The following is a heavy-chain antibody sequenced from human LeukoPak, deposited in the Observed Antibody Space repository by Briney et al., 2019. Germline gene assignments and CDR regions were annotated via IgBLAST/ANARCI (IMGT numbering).Heavy chain of an antibody. J-gene: IGHJ5*02. CDR3: ARENILYAYNWFDP. D-gene: IGHD2/OR15-2a*01. Sequence: SETLSLTCTVSGVSISSGDYYWSWIRQPPGKGLEWIGYIYYSGSTNYNPSLKSRVTISVDTSKNQFSLKLSSVTAADTAVYYCARENILYAYNWFDPWGQGTLVTVS. V-gene: IGHV4-61*08. CDR2: IYYSGST. CDR1: GVSISSGDYY.